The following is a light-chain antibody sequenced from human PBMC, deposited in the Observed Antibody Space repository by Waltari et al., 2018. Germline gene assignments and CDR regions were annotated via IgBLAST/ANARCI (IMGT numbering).Light chain of an antibody. V-gene: IGLV4-69*01. CDR3: QTWGTGIRV. J-gene: IGLJ3*02. CDR1: SGHSNYA. CDR2: LNSDGTQ. Sequence: QLVLTQSPSASASLGASVKLTCTLSSGHSNYALAWHQQQPEKGPRYLMKLNSDGTQNKGDGIPDRFSGSSSGAERYLTISSLQSEDEADYYCQTWGTGIRVFGGGTKLTVL.